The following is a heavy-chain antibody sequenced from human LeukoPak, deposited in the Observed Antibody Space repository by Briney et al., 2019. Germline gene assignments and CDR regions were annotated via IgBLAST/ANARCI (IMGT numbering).Heavy chain of an antibody. Sequence: GGSLRLSCAASGFTLSSYAMHWVRQAPGKGLEWVAVISYDGSNKYYADSVKGRFTISRDNSKNTLYLQMNSLRAEDTAVYYCARDGCSSTSCQVDYWGQGTLVTVSS. D-gene: IGHD2-2*01. J-gene: IGHJ4*02. CDR2: ISYDGSNK. CDR3: ARDGCSSTSCQVDY. V-gene: IGHV3-30*01. CDR1: GFTLSSYA.